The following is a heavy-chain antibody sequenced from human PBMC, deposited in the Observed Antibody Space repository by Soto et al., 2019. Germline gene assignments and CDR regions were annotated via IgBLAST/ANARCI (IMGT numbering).Heavy chain of an antibody. CDR1: SGSISSYN. Sequence: SETLSLTCTVSSGSISSYNWNWVRQPPGKGLEWIGFINYSGSTHYNPSLKSRVTISLDTSKNQFSLKLNFVTAADTAVYYCARENYYALDYWGPGTLVTVSS. D-gene: IGHD3-10*01. V-gene: IGHV4-59*01. CDR3: ARENYYALDY. CDR2: INYSGST. J-gene: IGHJ4*02.